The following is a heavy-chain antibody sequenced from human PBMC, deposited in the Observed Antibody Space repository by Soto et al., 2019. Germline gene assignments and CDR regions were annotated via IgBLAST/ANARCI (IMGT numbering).Heavy chain of an antibody. Sequence: ASVKVSCKASGYTFTSYGISWVRQAPGQGLEWMGWISAYNGNTNYAQKLQGRVTMTTDTSTSTAYMEPRSLRSDDTAVYYCARAADATRFLEGLFPWFDPWGQETLVTVAS. CDR1: GYTFTSYG. CDR3: ARAADATRFLEGLFPWFDP. D-gene: IGHD3-3*01. J-gene: IGHJ5*02. V-gene: IGHV1-18*01. CDR2: ISAYNGNT.